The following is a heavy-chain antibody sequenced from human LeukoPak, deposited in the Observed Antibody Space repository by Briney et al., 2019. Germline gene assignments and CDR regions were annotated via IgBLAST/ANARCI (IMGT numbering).Heavy chain of an antibody. J-gene: IGHJ6*04. Sequence: ASVKVPCKASGGTFSSYAISWVRQAPGQGLEWMGGIIPIFGTANYAQKFQGRVTITADESTSTAYMELSSLRSEDTAVYYCARNVGRVVAATGYGMDVWGKGTTVTVSS. V-gene: IGHV1-69*13. CDR2: IIPIFGTA. D-gene: IGHD2-15*01. CDR3: ARNVGRVVAATGYGMDV. CDR1: GGTFSSYA.